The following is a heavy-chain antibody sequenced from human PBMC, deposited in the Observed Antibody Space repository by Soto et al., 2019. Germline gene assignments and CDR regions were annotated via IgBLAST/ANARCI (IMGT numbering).Heavy chain of an antibody. CDR3: GKVLIGATRHTDVDS. J-gene: IGHJ4*02. Sequence: PSETLSLTCTVSGVSLNSGHYYWVWIGQSPGKGLAWIASIYYDEITYYNPSLKSRVTISTDKPKNQFSLTLKSVTAADTAVYYCGKVLIGATRHTDVDSWGQGALVTVSS. CDR1: GVSLNSGHYY. V-gene: IGHV4-39*01. CDR2: IYYDEIT. D-gene: IGHD2-15*01.